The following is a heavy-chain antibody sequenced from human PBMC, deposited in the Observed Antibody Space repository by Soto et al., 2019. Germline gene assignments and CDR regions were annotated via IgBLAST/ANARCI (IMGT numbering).Heavy chain of an antibody. V-gene: IGHV3-64*01. CDR3: ARDGGGYYLDY. CDR1: GFTFSSYA. D-gene: IGHD2-15*01. J-gene: IGHJ4*02. CDR2: ISSNGGST. Sequence: EVQLVESGGGLVQPGGSLRLSCAASGFTFSSYAMHWVRQAPGKGLEYVSAISSNGGSTYYANSVKGRFTISRDNSKNTLYLQMGSLRAEDMAVYYCARDGGGYYLDYWGQGPLVTVSS.